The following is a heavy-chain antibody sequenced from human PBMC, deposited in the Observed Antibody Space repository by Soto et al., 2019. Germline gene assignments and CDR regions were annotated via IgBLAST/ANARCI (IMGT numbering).Heavy chain of an antibody. CDR1: GGNFTSYA. CDR2: IVPLFGTT. J-gene: IGHJ5*02. D-gene: IGHD6-13*01. V-gene: IGHV1-69*01. CDR3: AKASGRSWYNWFDP. Sequence: QVQLVQSGDEVKKPGSSVKVSCKASGGNFTSYAISWVRQAPGQGLEFMGGIVPLFGTTNYAHKFRGRVTVTADESTRAVYLELSSLRSEDTAVYSFAKASGRSWYNWFDPCGQGTLVTLAT.